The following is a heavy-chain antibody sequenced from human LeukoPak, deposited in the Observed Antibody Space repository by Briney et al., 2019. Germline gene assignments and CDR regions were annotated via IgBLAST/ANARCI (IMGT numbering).Heavy chain of an antibody. D-gene: IGHD3-10*01. CDR3: AREWGMVRGNWFDP. V-gene: IGHV4-31*11. CDR2: IYYSGST. Sequence: PSETLSLTCAVSGGSTSSGGYYWSWIRQHPGKGLEWIGYIYYSGSTYYNPSLKSRVTISVDTSKNQFSLKLSSVTAADTAVYYCAREWGMVRGNWFDPWGQGTLVTVSS. CDR1: GGSTSSGGYY. J-gene: IGHJ5*02.